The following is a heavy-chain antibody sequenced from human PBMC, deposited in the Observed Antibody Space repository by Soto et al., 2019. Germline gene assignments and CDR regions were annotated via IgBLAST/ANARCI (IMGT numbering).Heavy chain of an antibody. CDR1: GFTVSSNY. J-gene: IGHJ6*02. D-gene: IGHD4-17*01. V-gene: IGHV3-66*01. Sequence: GGSLRLSCAASGFTVSSNYMSWVRQAPGKGLEWVSVIYSGGSTYYADSVKGRVTISRDNSKNTLYLQMNSLRAEDTAVYYCARDRLTYYGGNSYYYYGMDVWGQGTTVTVSS. CDR2: IYSGGST. CDR3: ARDRLTYYGGNSYYYYGMDV.